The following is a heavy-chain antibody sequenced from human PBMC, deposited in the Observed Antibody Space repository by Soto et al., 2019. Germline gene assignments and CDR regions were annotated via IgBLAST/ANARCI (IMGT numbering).Heavy chain of an antibody. CDR1: GFTFGDYA. CDR2: FRSKAYCGTT. D-gene: IGHD6-13*01. Sequence: HPGGSLRLSCTAAGFTFGDYAMSWFRQAPGKGLEWVGFFRSKAYCGTTEYAASVKGRFTVSRDDSKSSAYLQVDSLKTEDTAVYHPTRFPGRYSSTSTSPIWSHPWGEGPPVTVHS. V-gene: IGHV3-49*03. CDR3: TRFPGRYSSTSTSPIWSHP. J-gene: IGHJ5*02.